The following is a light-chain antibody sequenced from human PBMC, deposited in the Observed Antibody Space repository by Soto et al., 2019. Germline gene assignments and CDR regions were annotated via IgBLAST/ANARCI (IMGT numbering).Light chain of an antibody. CDR2: KAS. J-gene: IGKJ1*01. Sequence: IQMSQSPSTLSGSIGDRVTITCRASQTISSWLAWYQQKPGKAPKLLIYKASTLKSGVPSRFSGSGSGTEFTLTISSLHPDDFATYYCQQYNTYLWTFGQGTKVDIK. CDR1: QTISSW. V-gene: IGKV1-5*03. CDR3: QQYNTYLWT.